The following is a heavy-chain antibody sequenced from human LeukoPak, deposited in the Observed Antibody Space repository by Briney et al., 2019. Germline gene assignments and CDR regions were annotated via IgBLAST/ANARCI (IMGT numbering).Heavy chain of an antibody. D-gene: IGHD6-19*01. J-gene: IGHJ4*02. CDR3: ARDSSGWYQFGDY. V-gene: IGHV3-7*01. CDR2: IKQDGSEK. CDR1: GYSFSAYW. Sequence: PGGSLRLSCEASGYSFSAYWMHWVRQGPGKGLVWVANIKQDGSEKYYVDSVKGRFTISRDNAKNSLYLQMNSLRAEDTAVYYCARDSSGWYQFGDYWGQGTLVTVSS.